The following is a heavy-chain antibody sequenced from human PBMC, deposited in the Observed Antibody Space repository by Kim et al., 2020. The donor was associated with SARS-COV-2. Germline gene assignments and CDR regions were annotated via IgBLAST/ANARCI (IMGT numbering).Heavy chain of an antibody. V-gene: IGHV1-46*01. CDR2: T. D-gene: IGHD6-13*01. J-gene: IGHJ4*02. Sequence: TSYAQKFQGRVTMTRDTSTSTVYMELSSLRSEDTAVYYCARYSSSWYFDYWGQGTLVTVSS. CDR3: ARYSSSWYFDY.